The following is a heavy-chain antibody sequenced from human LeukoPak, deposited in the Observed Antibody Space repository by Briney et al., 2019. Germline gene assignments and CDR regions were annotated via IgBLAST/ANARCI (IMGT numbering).Heavy chain of an antibody. CDR1: GFTFSSYS. CDR3: ARDPHIVVVVAATPEGYYGMDV. D-gene: IGHD2-15*01. CDR2: ISSSSSTI. J-gene: IGHJ6*02. V-gene: IGHV3-48*02. Sequence: PGGSLRLSCAASGFTFSSYSMNWVRQAPGKGLEWVSYISSSSSTIYYADSVKGRFTISRDNAKNSLYLQMNSLRDEDTAVSYCARDPHIVVVVAATPEGYYGMDVWGQGTTVTVSS.